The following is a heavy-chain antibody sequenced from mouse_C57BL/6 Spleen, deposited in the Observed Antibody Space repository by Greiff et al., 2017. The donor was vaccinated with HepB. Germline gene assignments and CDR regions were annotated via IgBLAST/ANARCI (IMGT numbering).Heavy chain of an antibody. Sequence: QVQLKQSGPELVKPGASVKISCKASGYAFSSSWMNWVKQRPGKGLEWIGRIYPGDGDTNYNGKFKGKATLTADNSSSTAYMQLSSLTSEDSAVYFCARGDYDGFDYWGQGTTLTVSS. CDR2: IYPGDGDT. D-gene: IGHD2-4*01. CDR3: ARGDYDGFDY. V-gene: IGHV1-82*01. CDR1: GYAFSSSW. J-gene: IGHJ2*01.